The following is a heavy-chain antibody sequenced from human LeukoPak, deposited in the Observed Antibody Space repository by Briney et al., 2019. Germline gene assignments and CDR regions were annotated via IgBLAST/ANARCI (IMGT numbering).Heavy chain of an antibody. J-gene: IGHJ4*02. CDR1: GGSFSGYY. CDR2: INHSGST. CDR3: ARDSIGISAVGTN. Sequence: SETLSLTCAVYGGSFSGYYWSWIRQPPGKGLEWIGEINHSGSTNYNPSLKSRVTISVDTSKNQFSLKLSSVTAADTAIYYCARDSIGISAVGTNWGQGTLVTVSS. D-gene: IGHD6-13*01. V-gene: IGHV4-34*01.